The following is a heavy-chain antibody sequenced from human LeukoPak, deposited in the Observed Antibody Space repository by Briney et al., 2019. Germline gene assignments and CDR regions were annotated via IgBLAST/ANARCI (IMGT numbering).Heavy chain of an antibody. D-gene: IGHD4-17*01. CDR3: TRRLMTTVNDY. V-gene: IGHV3-73*01. Sequence: GGSLRLSCAASGFTFSGSAMHWVRQSPGKGLEWVGRIRSKANDHATAYAASVRGRFTISRDDSKNTAYLQMNSLKTEDTAVYYCTRRLMTTVNDYWGQGTLGTVSS. J-gene: IGHJ4*02. CDR2: IRSKANDHAT. CDR1: GFTFSGSA.